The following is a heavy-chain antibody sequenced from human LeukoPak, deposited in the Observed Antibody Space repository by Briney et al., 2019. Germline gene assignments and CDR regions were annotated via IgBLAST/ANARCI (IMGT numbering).Heavy chain of an antibody. CDR1: GFTFSSYA. Sequence: GASLRLSCAASGFTFSSYAMSWVRQAPGKGLEWVSAISGSGGGTYYADSVKGRFTISRDNSKNTLYLQMNSLRAEDTAVYYCAKEAISDYYDSSGYYATEYFQHWGQGTLVTVSS. V-gene: IGHV3-23*01. CDR3: AKEAISDYYDSSGYYATEYFQH. CDR2: ISGSGGGT. D-gene: IGHD3-22*01. J-gene: IGHJ1*01.